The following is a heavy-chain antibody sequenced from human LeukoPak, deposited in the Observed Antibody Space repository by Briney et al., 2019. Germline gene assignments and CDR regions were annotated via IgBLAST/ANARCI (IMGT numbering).Heavy chain of an antibody. J-gene: IGHJ3*02. D-gene: IGHD1-1*01. CDR1: GGTFSSYA. V-gene: IGHV1-69*11. Sequence: SVTVSCKASGGTFSSYAISWVRQAPGPGLEGMGRIIPFLGADNYEHKFQGRVTITTDESTSTAYMELSRLRSEDTAVYYCARGQRGAFDIWGQGTMVTVSS. CDR2: IIPFLGAD. CDR3: ARGQRGAFDI.